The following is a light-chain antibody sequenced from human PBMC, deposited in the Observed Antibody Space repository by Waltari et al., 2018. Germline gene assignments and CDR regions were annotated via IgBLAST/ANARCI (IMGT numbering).Light chain of an antibody. J-gene: IGKJ4*01. CDR3: QQYYEWPLT. Sequence: EIVMTQSPATLSVSPGERATLPCRASQSVSGTLAWYQQKPGQPPRLLIYGASTRATATPARFSGSGSGTEFTLAISSLQSEDFAVYYCQQYYEWPLTFGGGTKVEIK. V-gene: IGKV3D-15*01. CDR1: QSVSGT. CDR2: GAS.